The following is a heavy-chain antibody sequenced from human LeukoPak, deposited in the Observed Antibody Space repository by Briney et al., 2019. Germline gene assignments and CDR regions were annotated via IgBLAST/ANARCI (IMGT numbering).Heavy chain of an antibody. D-gene: IGHD3-22*01. Sequence: ASVKVSCKASGYTFTSYGISWVRQGPGQGLEWMGWISAYNGNTNYAQKLQGRVTMTTDTSTSTAYMELRSLSSDDTAAYYCARDYDSSGYYLTTFDYWGQGTLVTVSS. CDR2: ISAYNGNT. V-gene: IGHV1-18*01. J-gene: IGHJ4*02. CDR1: GYTFTSYG. CDR3: ARDYDSSGYYLTTFDY.